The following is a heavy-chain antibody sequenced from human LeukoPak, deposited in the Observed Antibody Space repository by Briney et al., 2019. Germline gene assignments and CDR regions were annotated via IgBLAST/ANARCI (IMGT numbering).Heavy chain of an antibody. Sequence: GGSLRLSCAASGFTFSSYWMSWVRQAPGKGLEWVANIKHDENEKYYVASVKGRFTISGDNAKNSLYLQMNNLRAEDTALYYCARDRHYYESTGYFFDSWGQGTLVTVSS. CDR2: IKHDENEK. J-gene: IGHJ4*02. CDR3: ARDRHYYESTGYFFDS. CDR1: GFTFSSYW. V-gene: IGHV3-7*01. D-gene: IGHD3-22*01.